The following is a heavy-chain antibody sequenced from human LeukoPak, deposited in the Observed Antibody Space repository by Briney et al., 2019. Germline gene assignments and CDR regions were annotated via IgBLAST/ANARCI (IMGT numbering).Heavy chain of an antibody. D-gene: IGHD1-26*01. CDR1: GFTFSTYA. CDR2: ISDSGGRT. V-gene: IGHV3-23*01. CDR3: AKRGNYYSFDY. Sequence: PGGSLRLSCAASGFTFSTYAMNWVRQAPGKGLGWVSAISDSGGRTYYADSVGGRFTISRDSSKNTPYLQMNSLRAEDTAVYYCAKRGNYYSFDYWGQGTLVTVSS. J-gene: IGHJ4*02.